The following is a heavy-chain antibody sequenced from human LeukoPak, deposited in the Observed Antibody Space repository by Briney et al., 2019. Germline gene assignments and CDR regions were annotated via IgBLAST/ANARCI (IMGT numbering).Heavy chain of an antibody. V-gene: IGHV5-51*01. J-gene: IGHJ5*02. Sequence: GESLKISCKAFGYSFTSYWIGWVRQMPGKGLEWMGIIYPGDSDTTYSPSFQGQVTISADKSISTAYLQWSSLKASDTAIYYCARHPLFRSGERWFDPWGQGTLVTVSS. D-gene: IGHD3-22*01. CDR2: IYPGDSDT. CDR1: GYSFTSYW. CDR3: ARHPLFRSGERWFDP.